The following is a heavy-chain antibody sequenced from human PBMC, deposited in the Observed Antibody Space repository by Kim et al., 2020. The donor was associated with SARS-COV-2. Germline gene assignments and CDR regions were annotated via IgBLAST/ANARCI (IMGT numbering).Heavy chain of an antibody. D-gene: IGHD3-10*01. Sequence: PSRKSRVTISVDTSKNQFSLKLSSVTAADTAVYYCARQVGDSMVRGVIKNWGQGTLVTVSS. V-gene: IGHV4-39*01. CDR3: ARQVGDSMVRGVIKN. J-gene: IGHJ4*02.